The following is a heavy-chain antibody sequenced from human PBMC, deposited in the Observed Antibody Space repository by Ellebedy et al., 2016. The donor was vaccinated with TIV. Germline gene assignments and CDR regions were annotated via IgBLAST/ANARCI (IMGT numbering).Heavy chain of an antibody. V-gene: IGHV1-18*01. D-gene: IGHD6-13*01. J-gene: IGHJ6*02. CDR3: AGEEGIAAAGAGGWMDV. Sequence: AASVKVSCKASGYTFSSYGISWVRQAPGQGLEWMGWISAYNGNTNYARKLQGRVTMTTDTSTSTAYMELRSLRSDDTAVYYCAGEEGIAAAGAGGWMDVWGQGTTVTVSS. CDR2: ISAYNGNT. CDR1: GYTFSSYG.